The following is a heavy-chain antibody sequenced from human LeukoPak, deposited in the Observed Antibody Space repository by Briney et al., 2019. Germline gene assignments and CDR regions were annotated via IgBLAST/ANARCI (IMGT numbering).Heavy chain of an antibody. CDR2: ISGGSA. Sequence: GGSLRLSCAASGFTFSSYAMSWVRQAPGKGLEWVSAISGGSADYADSEKGRFSISIDNSKNTLYLQMNSLRAEDTAVYYCAKDRSSRYDFWSGSFSHYYYYYMDVWGKGTTVTVSS. V-gene: IGHV3-23*01. D-gene: IGHD3-3*01. CDR3: AKDRSSRYDFWSGSFSHYYYYYMDV. J-gene: IGHJ6*03. CDR1: GFTFSSYA.